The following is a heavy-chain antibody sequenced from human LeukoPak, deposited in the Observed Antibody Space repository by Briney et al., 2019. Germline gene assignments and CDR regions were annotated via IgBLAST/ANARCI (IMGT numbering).Heavy chain of an antibody. V-gene: IGHV3-15*05. CDR2: FRSKTDGGTI. CDR3: TTVIMGAPKDDY. Sequence: KAGGSLRLSCAASGFTFSNAWMSRVRQAPGKGLEWVGRFRSKTDGGTIDYAAPVKGRFTISRDDSRNTLYLQMNSLKTEDTAVYYCTTVIMGAPKDDYWGQGTLATVSS. J-gene: IGHJ4*02. CDR1: GFTFSNAW. D-gene: IGHD1-26*01.